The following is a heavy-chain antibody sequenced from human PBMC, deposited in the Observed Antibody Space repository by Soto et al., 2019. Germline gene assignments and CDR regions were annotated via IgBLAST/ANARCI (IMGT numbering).Heavy chain of an antibody. CDR3: AKPVYGPLPKGYFDY. J-gene: IGHJ4*02. CDR2: ISGSGGST. Sequence: GGSLRLSCAASGFTFSSYAMSWVRQAPGKGLEWVSAISGSGGSTYYADSVKGRLTISRDNSKNTLYLQMNSLRAEDTAVYYCAKPVYGPLPKGYFDYWGQGTLVTVSS. D-gene: IGHD1-20*01. CDR1: GFTFSSYA. V-gene: IGHV3-23*01.